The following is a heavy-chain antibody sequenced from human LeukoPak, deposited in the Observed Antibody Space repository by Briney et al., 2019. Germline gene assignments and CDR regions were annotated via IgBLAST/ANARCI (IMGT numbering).Heavy chain of an antibody. D-gene: IGHD2-15*01. CDR1: GFTLNDYG. V-gene: IGHV3-20*04. J-gene: IGHJ4*02. CDR2: INWNGGSI. Sequence: PGGSLRLSCAASGFTLNDYGMSWVRQVPGKGLEWVSGINWNGGSIGYADSVKGRFTISRDNAKNSLYLQINSLRAEDTASYCCARGYCSGGRCRHFDYWGQGTQVTVSS. CDR3: ARGYCSGGRCRHFDY.